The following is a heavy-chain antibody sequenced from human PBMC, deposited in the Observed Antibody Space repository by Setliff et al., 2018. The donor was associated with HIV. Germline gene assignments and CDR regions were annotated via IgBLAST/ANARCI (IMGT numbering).Heavy chain of an antibody. CDR2: IYTSGST. Sequence: PSETLSLTCTVSGDSISRYYWSWIRQPPGKGLEWIGYIYTSGSTMYNPSLKSRVSISIDKSKKQFSLKVTSVTATDTAVYYCARHLGYASPHDTFGLWGQGTMVTVSS. CDR1: GDSISRYY. CDR3: ARHLGYASPHDTFGL. J-gene: IGHJ3*01. V-gene: IGHV4-59*08. D-gene: IGHD2-2*01.